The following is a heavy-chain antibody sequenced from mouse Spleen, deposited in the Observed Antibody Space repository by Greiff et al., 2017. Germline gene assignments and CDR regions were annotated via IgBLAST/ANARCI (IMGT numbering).Heavy chain of an antibody. CDR3: AREDTTVVADWYFDV. V-gene: IGHV3-6*01. J-gene: IGHJ1*01. D-gene: IGHD1-1*01. Sequence: EVQLQESGPGLVKPSQSLSLTCSVTGYSITSGYYWNWIRQFPGNKPEWMGYISYDGSNNYNPSLKNRISITRDTSKNQFFLKLNSVTTEDTATYYCAREDTTVVADWYFDVWGAGTTVTVSS. CDR2: ISYDGSN. CDR1: GYSITSGYY.